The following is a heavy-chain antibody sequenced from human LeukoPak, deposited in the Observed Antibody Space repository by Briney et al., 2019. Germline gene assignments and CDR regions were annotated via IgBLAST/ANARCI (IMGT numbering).Heavy chain of an antibody. D-gene: IGHD3-22*01. CDR1: GYTFTSYG. CDR2: ISAYNGNT. Sequence: GAPVKVSCKASGYTFTSYGISWVRQAPGQGLEWMGWISAYNGNTNYAQKLQGRVTMTTDTSTSTAYMELRSLRSDDTAVYYCARDLGFYYDSSGYYLPDYWGQGTLVTVSS. J-gene: IGHJ4*02. CDR3: ARDLGFYYDSSGYYLPDY. V-gene: IGHV1-18*01.